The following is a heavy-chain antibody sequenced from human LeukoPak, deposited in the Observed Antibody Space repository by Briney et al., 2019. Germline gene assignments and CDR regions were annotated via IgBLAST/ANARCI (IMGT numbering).Heavy chain of an antibody. D-gene: IGHD3-10*01. CDR2: ISSSGSTI. V-gene: IGHV3-11*04. CDR3: ARAGFGHTYYYYMDV. Sequence: GGSLRLSCAASGFTFSDYYTSWIRQAPGKGLEWVSYISSSGSTIYYADSVKGRFTISRDNAKNSLYLQMNSLRAEDTAVYYCARAGFGHTYYYYMDVWGKGTTVTVSS. CDR1: GFTFSDYY. J-gene: IGHJ6*03.